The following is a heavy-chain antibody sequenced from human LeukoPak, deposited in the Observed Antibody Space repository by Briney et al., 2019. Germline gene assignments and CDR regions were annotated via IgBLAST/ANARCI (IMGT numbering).Heavy chain of an antibody. J-gene: IGHJ5*02. CDR3: AKVPYSSGWYGLWFDP. CDR2: INGSGDRK. V-gene: IGHV3-23*01. Sequence: GESLRLSCAASGFTFSSYAMSWVRQAPGKGLEWVSTINGSGDRKYYTDSVKGRFTISRVSSENTLYLQMNSLRADDTAVYYCAKVPYSSGWYGLWFDPWGQGTLVTVSS. CDR1: GFTFSSYA. D-gene: IGHD6-19*01.